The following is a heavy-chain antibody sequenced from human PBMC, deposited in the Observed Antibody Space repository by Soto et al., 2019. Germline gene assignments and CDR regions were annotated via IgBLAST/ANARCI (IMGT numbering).Heavy chain of an antibody. V-gene: IGHV3-33*06. CDR3: AKDPGSYSSSWYFDY. CDR2: IWYDGSNK. D-gene: IGHD6-13*01. CDR1: GFTFSSYG. J-gene: IGHJ4*02. Sequence: QVPLVESGGGVVQPGRSLRLSCAASGFTFSSYGMHWVRQAPGKGLEWVAVIWYDGSNKYYADSVKGRFTISRDNSKNTLYLQMNSLRAEDTAVYYCAKDPGSYSSSWYFDYWGQGTLVTVSS.